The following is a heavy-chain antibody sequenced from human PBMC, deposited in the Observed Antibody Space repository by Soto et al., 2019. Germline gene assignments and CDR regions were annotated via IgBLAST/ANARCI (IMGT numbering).Heavy chain of an antibody. Sequence: QLQLQESGPGLVKPSETLSLTCTVSGDSITNSNYYWGWFRQPPGKGLEWIASIYYIGSTYYNPSLKSRVTISVDTSNNQFSLNLNSVIASDTAVYYCAGRNSLASVSLNFRELSNYKWIDPWGPGTLVTVSS. J-gene: IGHJ5*02. D-gene: IGHD3-16*02. V-gene: IGHV4-39*01. CDR1: GDSITNSNYY. CDR3: AGRNSLASVSLNFRELSNYKWIDP. CDR2: IYYIGST.